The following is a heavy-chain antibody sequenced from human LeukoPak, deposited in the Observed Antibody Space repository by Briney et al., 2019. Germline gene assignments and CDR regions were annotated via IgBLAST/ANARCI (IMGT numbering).Heavy chain of an antibody. D-gene: IGHD3-22*01. CDR2: ISGSGGST. J-gene: IGHJ4*02. CDR1: GFTFSCYA. CDR3: AKGGPSNYYDSSGYPSHFDY. Sequence: PGGSLRLSCAASGFTFSCYAMSWVRQAPGEGLEWVSAISGSGGSTYYADSVKGRFTISRDNSKNTLYLQMNSLRAEDTAVYYCAKGGPSNYYDSSGYPSHFDYWGQGTLVTVSS. V-gene: IGHV3-23*01.